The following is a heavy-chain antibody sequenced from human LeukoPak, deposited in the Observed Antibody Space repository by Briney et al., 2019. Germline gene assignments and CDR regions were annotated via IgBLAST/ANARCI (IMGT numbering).Heavy chain of an antibody. D-gene: IGHD5-18*01. CDR3: ARAPSGFTYGPGDH. J-gene: IGHJ4*02. CDR2: ISTYDGNA. CDR1: GYSFTSYG. Sequence: ASVKVSCKASGYSFTSYGITWVRQAPGQGLEWMGWISTYDGNANYAQKLQGRVTMTTDTSTTTAYMELRSLRSDDTAVYYCARAPSGFTYGPGDHWGQGTLVTVSS. V-gene: IGHV1-18*01.